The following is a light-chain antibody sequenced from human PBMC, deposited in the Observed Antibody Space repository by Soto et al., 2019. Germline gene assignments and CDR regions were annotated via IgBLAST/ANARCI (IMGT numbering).Light chain of an antibody. J-gene: IGKJ4*01. V-gene: IGKV3-11*01. CDR1: QSVSSY. CDR2: DAS. Sequence: EIVLTQSPATLSLSPGERATLSCRASQSVSSYLAWYQQKPGQAPRLLIYDASNRATSIPARFSGSGSGTDFTLTISSLEPEDFAVYYCQQRSNWPRTFGGGTKVDIK. CDR3: QQRSNWPRT.